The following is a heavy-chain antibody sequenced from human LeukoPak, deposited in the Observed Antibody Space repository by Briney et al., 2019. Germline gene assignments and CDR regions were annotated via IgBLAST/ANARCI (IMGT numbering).Heavy chain of an antibody. J-gene: IGHJ4*02. CDR3: ASTRRAAVAGRFDS. CDR2: IYHSGNT. CDR1: GASMSSNY. V-gene: IGHV4-4*09. D-gene: IGHD6-19*01. Sequence: SETLSLTCNVSGASMSSNYWSWIRQPPGKGLEWIGYIYHSGNTNYSPFLESRVTMSVDESKNQFSLRVHFVSAADTAVYYCASTRRAAVAGRFDSWGQGTLVTVPS.